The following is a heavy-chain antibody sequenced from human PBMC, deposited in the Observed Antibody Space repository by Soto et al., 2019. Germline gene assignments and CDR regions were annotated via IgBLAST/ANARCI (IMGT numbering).Heavy chain of an antibody. D-gene: IGHD6-13*01. CDR3: ARFLSYSSSWYSLAFDI. CDR2: ISSSSSYI. J-gene: IGHJ3*02. Sequence: GGSLRLSCAASGFTFSSYSMNWVRQAPGKGLEWVSSISSSSSYIYYADSVKGRFTISRDNAKNSLYLQMNSLRAEDTAVYYCARFLSYSSSWYSLAFDIWGQGTMVTVSS. CDR1: GFTFSSYS. V-gene: IGHV3-21*01.